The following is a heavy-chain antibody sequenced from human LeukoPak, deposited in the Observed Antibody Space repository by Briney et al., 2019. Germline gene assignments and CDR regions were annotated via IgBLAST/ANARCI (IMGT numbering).Heavy chain of an antibody. J-gene: IGHJ1*01. D-gene: IGHD2-2*01. Sequence: GGSLRLSCVVSGFIFSSYWMSWVRQAPGKGLEWVANIKEDGSEKYYVDSVKGRFTISRDNAKNSLYLQMNSLRAEDTAVYYCARDGLRSQFYCSSTSCFEYFQHWGQGTLVTVSS. V-gene: IGHV3-7*01. CDR1: GFIFSSYW. CDR2: IKEDGSEK. CDR3: ARDGLRSQFYCSSTSCFEYFQH.